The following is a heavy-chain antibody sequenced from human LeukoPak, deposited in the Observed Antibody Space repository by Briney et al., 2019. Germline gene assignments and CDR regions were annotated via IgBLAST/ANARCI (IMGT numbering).Heavy chain of an antibody. V-gene: IGHV4-34*01. CDR2: INHSGIT. CDR1: GRSFSGYY. CDR3: ARAVIVVAAATQRNWFDP. D-gene: IGHD2-15*01. J-gene: IGHJ5*02. Sequence: SETLPLTCAVYGRSFSGYYWTWIRQTPGKGLEWIGEINHSGITDYNPSLRSRVTISVDTSKNQFSLKLSSVTAADTAIYYCARAVIVVAAATQRNWFDPWGQGTLVTVSS.